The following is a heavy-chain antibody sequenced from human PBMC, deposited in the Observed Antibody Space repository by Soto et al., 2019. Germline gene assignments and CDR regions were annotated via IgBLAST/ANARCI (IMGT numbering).Heavy chain of an antibody. CDR3: GRERSSGAFDI. J-gene: IGHJ3*02. CDR2: MNPNSGNT. CDR1: GYTFTSYD. Sequence: QVQLVQSGAEVKKPGASVKVSCKTSGYTFTSYDINWVRQATGQGLEWMGWMNPNSGNTAYAQKFQGRVTMPRNTSISTAYMELSSLRSEDTDVYYCGRERSSGAFDIWGQGTMVTVSS. V-gene: IGHV1-8*01. D-gene: IGHD1-26*01.